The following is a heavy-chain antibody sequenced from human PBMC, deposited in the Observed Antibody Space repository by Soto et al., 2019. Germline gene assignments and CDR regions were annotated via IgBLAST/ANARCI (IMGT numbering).Heavy chain of an antibody. D-gene: IGHD2-2*01. CDR3: ARRPHSTSYYDYGMDV. J-gene: IGHJ6*02. V-gene: IGHV4-31*03. CDR2: IYYSGST. Sequence: QVQLQESGPGLVKPSQTLSLTCSVSGGSISSAGHYWSWIRQRPGKGLEWIGYIYYSGSTYYNPSLKSRVSMSVDTSQNQFSLRLSSVTAADTAVYYCARRPHSTSYYDYGMDVWGQGTTVTVSS. CDR1: GGSISSAGHY.